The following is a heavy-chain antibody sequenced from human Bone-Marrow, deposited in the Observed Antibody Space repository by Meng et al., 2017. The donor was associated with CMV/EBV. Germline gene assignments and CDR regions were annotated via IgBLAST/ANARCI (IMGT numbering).Heavy chain of an antibody. CDR1: GGSISKTNSY. V-gene: IGHV4-39*01. Sequence: SETLSLTCTVSGGSISKTNSYWGWIRQPPGKGLEWIGIISYSGSTYYNPSLKSRATISVDTSKNQFSLNLNSVTAADTAVYYCAKNVVGGWFDPWGQGTLVTVSS. J-gene: IGHJ5*02. D-gene: IGHD2-15*01. CDR2: ISYSGST. CDR3: AKNVVGGWFDP.